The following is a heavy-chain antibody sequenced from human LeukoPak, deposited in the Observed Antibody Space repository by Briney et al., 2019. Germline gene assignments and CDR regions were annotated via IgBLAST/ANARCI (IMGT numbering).Heavy chain of an antibody. CDR1: GGSISSYH. D-gene: IGHD3-22*01. V-gene: IGHV4-59*08. CDR3: ARHSSGYLSYFDY. CDR2: IYYSGST. J-gene: IGHJ4*02. Sequence: SQTLSLTCTVSGGSISSYHWSWIRQPPGKGLEWIGYIYYSGSTNYNPSLKSRVTISLDTSKNQFSLKVSSVTAADTAVYYCARHSSGYLSYFDYWGQGTLVPVSS.